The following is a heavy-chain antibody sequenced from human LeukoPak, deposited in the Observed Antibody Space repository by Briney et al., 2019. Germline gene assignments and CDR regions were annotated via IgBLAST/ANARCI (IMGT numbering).Heavy chain of an antibody. J-gene: IGHJ4*02. V-gene: IGHV1-2*02. Sequence: ASVKVSCKASGYTFTDYYMHWVRQAPGQGLEWMGWINPNNGDTSYAQKFQGRVTMTRDTSISTAYMELSSLRSDDTAVHYCARGRNIAVGGTSLVAHWGQGTLVTVSS. CDR1: GYTFTDYY. CDR3: ARGRNIAVGGTSLVAH. D-gene: IGHD6-13*01. CDR2: INPNNGDT.